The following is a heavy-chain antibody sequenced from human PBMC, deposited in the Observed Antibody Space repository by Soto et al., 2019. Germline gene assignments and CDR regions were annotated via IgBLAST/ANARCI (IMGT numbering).Heavy chain of an antibody. CDR2: INPSGGST. CDR3: ARGDIVAIFGMDV. V-gene: IGHV1-46*02. Sequence: ASVKVSCKASGYTFNDYYIYWVRQAPGQGLEWMGIINPSGGSTTYAQKFQGRVTMTRDTSTSTVYMELSSLRSEDTAVYYCARGDIVAIFGMDVWGQGTTVTVSS. D-gene: IGHD5-12*01. CDR1: GYTFNDYY. J-gene: IGHJ6*02.